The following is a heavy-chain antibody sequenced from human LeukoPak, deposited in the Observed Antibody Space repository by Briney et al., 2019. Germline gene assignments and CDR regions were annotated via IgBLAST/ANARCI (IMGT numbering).Heavy chain of an antibody. Sequence: SETLSLTCTVSGGSISSYYWSWIRQPAGKGLEWIGRIYTSGSTNYNPSLTSRVTISVDTSKNQFSLKLSSVTAADTAVYYCARVAVAHDAFDIWGQGTMVTVSS. V-gene: IGHV4-4*07. CDR2: IYTSGST. CDR1: GGSISSYY. CDR3: ARVAVAHDAFDI. D-gene: IGHD5-12*01. J-gene: IGHJ3*02.